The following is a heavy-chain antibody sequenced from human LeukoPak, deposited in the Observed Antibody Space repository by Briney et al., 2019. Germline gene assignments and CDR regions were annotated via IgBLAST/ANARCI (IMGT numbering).Heavy chain of an antibody. CDR1: GFTFSSYA. V-gene: IGHV3-23*01. Sequence: PGGSLRLSCAASGFTFSSYAMSWVRQAPGEGLEWVSAISGSGGSTYYADSVKGRFTISRDNSKNTLYLQMNSLRAEDTAVYYCAKGLFHSGDYVWGSYRSLDAFDIWGQGTMVTVSS. CDR2: ISGSGGST. J-gene: IGHJ3*02. D-gene: IGHD3-16*02. CDR3: AKGLFHSGDYVWGSYRSLDAFDI.